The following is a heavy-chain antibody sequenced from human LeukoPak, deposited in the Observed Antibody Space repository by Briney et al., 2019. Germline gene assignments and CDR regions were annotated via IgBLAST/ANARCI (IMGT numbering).Heavy chain of an antibody. Sequence: GGSLRLSCAASGFTFSSYAMSRVRQAPGKGLEWVSAISGSGGSTYYADSVKGRFTTSRDNSKNTLYLQMNSLRAEDTAVYYCASVTMVRGVIHFDYWGQGTLVTVSS. J-gene: IGHJ4*02. CDR3: ASVTMVRGVIHFDY. V-gene: IGHV3-23*01. CDR1: GFTFSSYA. CDR2: ISGSGGST. D-gene: IGHD3-10*01.